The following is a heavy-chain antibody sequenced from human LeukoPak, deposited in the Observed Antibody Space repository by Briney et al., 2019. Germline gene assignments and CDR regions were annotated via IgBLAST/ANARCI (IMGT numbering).Heavy chain of an antibody. J-gene: IGHJ5*02. CDR2: SHSSENT. Sequence: SETLSLTCTVSAGAISRYYWSWIRQSPGKGLERIAYSHSSENTRYNPLLKSRVTISVDTSKNQFSLKVNSVTAADAAIYYCARHKEGYGEYVDWFDPWGQGILVIVSS. V-gene: IGHV4-59*08. CDR3: ARHKEGYGEYVDWFDP. D-gene: IGHD4-17*01. CDR1: AGAISRYY.